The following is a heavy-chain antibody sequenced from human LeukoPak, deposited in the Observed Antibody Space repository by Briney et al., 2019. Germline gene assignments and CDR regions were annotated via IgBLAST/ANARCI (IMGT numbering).Heavy chain of an antibody. CDR3: ARETMLTGFASGLGFNY. V-gene: IGHV4-38-2*02. Sequence: SETLSLTCTVSGYSISTGYYWAWIRQPPGKGLEWIGSVYHTGSTYSNPSLKSRVTISVDTSKNQASLNLTSVTAADTATYFCARETMLTGFASGLGFNYWGQGILVIVSS. D-gene: IGHD6-19*01. J-gene: IGHJ4*02. CDR1: GYSISTGYY. CDR2: VYHTGST.